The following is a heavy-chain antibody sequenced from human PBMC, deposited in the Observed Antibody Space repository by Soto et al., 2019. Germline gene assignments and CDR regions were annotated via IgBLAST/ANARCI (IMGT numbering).Heavy chain of an antibody. V-gene: IGHV2-26*01. Sequence: ESGPTLVNPTETLTLTCTVSGFSLSNARMGVSWIRQPPGKALEWLAHIFSNDEKSYSTSLKSRLTISKDTSKSQVVLTMTNMDPVDTATYYCARTYSGSWYIRCMDVWGQGTTVTVSS. CDR2: IFSNDEK. D-gene: IGHD6-13*01. CDR3: ARTYSGSWYIRCMDV. CDR1: GFSLSNARMG. J-gene: IGHJ6*02.